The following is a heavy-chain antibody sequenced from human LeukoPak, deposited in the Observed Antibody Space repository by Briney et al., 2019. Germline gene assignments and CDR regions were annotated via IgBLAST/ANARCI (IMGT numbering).Heavy chain of an antibody. V-gene: IGHV4-34*01. J-gene: IGHJ5*02. D-gene: IGHD5/OR15-5a*01. CDR2: IEDTGPT. CDR1: GGAFSGYY. Sequence: SETLSLTCAAYGGAFSGYYWSWIRQPPEKGLEWIGEIEDTGPTNYNPSLKSRVTMSIDTSKNQFSLRLNSVTAADTAIYYCARYSVYNNNWHWFDPWGQGTLVTVSS. CDR3: ARYSVYNNNWHWFDP.